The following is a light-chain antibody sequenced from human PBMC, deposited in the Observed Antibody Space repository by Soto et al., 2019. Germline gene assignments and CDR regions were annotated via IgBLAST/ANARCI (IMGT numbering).Light chain of an antibody. V-gene: IGLV2-14*03. CDR2: DVS. Sequence: QSALTQPASVSGSPRQSITISCTGTSSDVGGYNYVSWYQQHPGKAPKLMIYDVSNRPSGVSNRFSGSKSGNTASLTISGLQAEDEADYYCGSYTSSISVVFGGGTKLTVL. CDR1: SSDVGGYNY. CDR3: GSYTSSISVV. J-gene: IGLJ2*01.